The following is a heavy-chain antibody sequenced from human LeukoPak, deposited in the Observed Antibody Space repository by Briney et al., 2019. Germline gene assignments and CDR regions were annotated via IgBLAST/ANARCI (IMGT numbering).Heavy chain of an antibody. CDR1: GFTFSSYA. J-gene: IGHJ4*02. CDR2: ISSNGGST. D-gene: IGHD5-24*01. CDR3: ARRVEMATPWD. V-gene: IGHV3-64*01. Sequence: GGSLRLSCAASGFTFSSYAMNWVRQAPGKGLEYVSGISSNGGSTYYANSVKGRFTISRDNSKNTLYLQMGSLRAEDMAVYYCARRVEMATPWDWGQGTLVTVSS.